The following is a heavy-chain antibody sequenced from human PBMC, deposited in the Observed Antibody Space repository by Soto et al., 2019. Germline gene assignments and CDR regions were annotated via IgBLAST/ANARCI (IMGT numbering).Heavy chain of an antibody. Sequence: GGSLRLSCAASGFTFDDYAMHWVRQAPGKGLEWVSGISWNSGSIGYADSVKGRFTISRDNAKNSLYLQMNSLRAEDTALYYCAKAQKYSSGWDDWFDPWGQGTLVTVSS. CDR2: ISWNSGSI. V-gene: IGHV3-9*01. D-gene: IGHD6-19*01. CDR1: GFTFDDYA. CDR3: AKAQKYSSGWDDWFDP. J-gene: IGHJ5*02.